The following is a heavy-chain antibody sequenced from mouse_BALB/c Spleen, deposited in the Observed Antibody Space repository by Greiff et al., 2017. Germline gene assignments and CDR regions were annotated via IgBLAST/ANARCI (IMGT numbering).Heavy chain of an antibody. V-gene: IGHV5-17*02. J-gene: IGHJ3*01. CDR2: ISSGSSTI. CDR1: GFTFSSFG. D-gene: IGHD2-1*01. Sequence: EVKVVESGGGLVQPGGSRKLSCAASGFTFSSFGMHWVRQAPEKGLEWVAYISSGSSTIYYADTVKGRFTISRDNPKNTLFLQMTSLRSEDTAMYYCARDGNYEKCAYWGQGTLVTVSA. CDR3: ARDGNYEKCAY.